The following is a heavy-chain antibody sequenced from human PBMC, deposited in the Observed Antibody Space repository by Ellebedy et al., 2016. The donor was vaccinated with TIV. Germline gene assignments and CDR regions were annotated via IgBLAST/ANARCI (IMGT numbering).Heavy chain of an antibody. CDR1: GFSFSSYA. V-gene: IGHV3-23*01. D-gene: IGHD3-9*01. CDR2: IDHGGGNT. Sequence: GGSLRLSCAASGFSFSSYAMSWVRQAPGKGLEWVSSIDHGGGNTYYADSVEGRFTISRDSSKNTLYLQVDSLRAEDTAVYYCARYFDWLSLMYYFDYWGQGTLVTVSS. J-gene: IGHJ4*02. CDR3: ARYFDWLSLMYYFDY.